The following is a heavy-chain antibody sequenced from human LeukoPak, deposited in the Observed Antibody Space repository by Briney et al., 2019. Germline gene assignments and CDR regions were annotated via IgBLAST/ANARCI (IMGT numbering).Heavy chain of an antibody. V-gene: IGHV3-30*18. D-gene: IGHD3-22*01. CDR2: ISYDGSNK. CDR3: ANDYYDSSGHTLGRRTLTGFDY. J-gene: IGHJ4*02. Sequence: GGSLRLSCAASGFTFSSYGMHWVRQAPGKGLEWVAVISYDGSNKYYADSVKGRFTISRDNSKNTLYLQMNSLRAEDTAVYYCANDYYDSSGHTLGRRTLTGFDYWGQGTLVTVSS. CDR1: GFTFSSYG.